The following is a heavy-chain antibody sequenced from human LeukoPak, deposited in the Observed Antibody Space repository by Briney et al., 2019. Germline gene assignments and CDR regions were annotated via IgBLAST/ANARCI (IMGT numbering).Heavy chain of an antibody. V-gene: IGHV3-53*01. J-gene: IGHJ4*02. CDR1: GLTVTTDH. CDR2: IYSAGST. Sequence: PGGSLKLSCAASGLTVTTDHMSWVRKAAGKGLKCVSVIYSAGSTSHADSVKGRFTISRDNSKNTVHLQMNSLRAEDTAVYYCARVWELSFDYWGQGTLVTVSS. D-gene: IGHD1-26*01. CDR3: ARVWELSFDY.